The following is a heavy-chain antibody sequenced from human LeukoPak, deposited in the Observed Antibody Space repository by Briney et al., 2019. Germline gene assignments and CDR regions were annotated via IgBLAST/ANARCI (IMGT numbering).Heavy chain of an antibody. J-gene: IGHJ4*02. Sequence: GGSLRLSCAASGFTFSSYGMHWVRQAPGKGLEWVAFIRYDGSNKYYADSVKGRFTISRDNSKNTLYLQMNSLRAEDTAVYYCAEPPRDHYDFWSGYYTTESIDWGQGTLVTVSS. D-gene: IGHD3-3*01. CDR3: AEPPRDHYDFWSGYYTTESID. CDR2: IRYDGSNK. V-gene: IGHV3-30*02. CDR1: GFTFSSYG.